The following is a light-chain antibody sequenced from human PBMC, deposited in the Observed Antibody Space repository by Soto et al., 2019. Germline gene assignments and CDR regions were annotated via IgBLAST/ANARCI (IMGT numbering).Light chain of an antibody. J-gene: IGKJ1*01. V-gene: IGKV1-39*01. CDR2: AAF. CDR1: QSISSY. CDR3: QQSFAIPRT. Sequence: DIQMTQSPSTLSASVGDRVTITCRASQSISSYLSWYQQRPGKAPKLLIYAAFNLEAAVPSRFSGSKTGSEFNFTISSLQADDIATYYCQQSFAIPRTFGQGTKL.